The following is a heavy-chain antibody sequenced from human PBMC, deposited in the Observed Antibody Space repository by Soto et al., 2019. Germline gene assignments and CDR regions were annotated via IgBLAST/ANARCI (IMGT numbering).Heavy chain of an antibody. D-gene: IGHD2-2*01. CDR2: ISSSSSYI. CDR3: ARDAVVVPAAIYYYYGMDV. Sequence: GGSLRLSCASSGFTFSSYSMNWVRQAPGKGLEWVSSISSSSSYIYYADSVKGRFTISRDNAKNSLYLQMNSLRAEDTAVYYCARDAVVVPAAIYYYYGMDVWGQGTTVTVSS. V-gene: IGHV3-21*01. J-gene: IGHJ6*02. CDR1: GFTFSSYS.